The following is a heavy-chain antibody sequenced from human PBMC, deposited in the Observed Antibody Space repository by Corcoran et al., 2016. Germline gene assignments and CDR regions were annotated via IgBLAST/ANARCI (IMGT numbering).Heavy chain of an antibody. D-gene: IGHD3-3*01. Sequence: QVQLVQSGAEVKKPGSSVKVSCKASGSTFSSYAISWVRQAPGQGLEWMGGIIPIFCTTNYAQKLQGRVTITADESTNTAYLELSSLGSEDTAVYYCARDRRFGVVRYGMDVWGQGTTVTVSS. CDR1: GSTFSSYA. J-gene: IGHJ6*02. CDR3: ARDRRFGVVRYGMDV. V-gene: IGHV1-69*01. CDR2: IIPIFCTT.